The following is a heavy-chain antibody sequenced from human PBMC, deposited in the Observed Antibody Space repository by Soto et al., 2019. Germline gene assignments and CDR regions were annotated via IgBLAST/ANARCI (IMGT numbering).Heavy chain of an antibody. CDR1: SYTFTSYG. CDR3: ARDWGIITSRPSFPAL. D-gene: IGHD3-16*01. Sequence: GASVKVSCKGSSYTFTSYGINWVRQAPGQGLEWMGWISAYNGKTNYAQKLQGRVTMTTDTSTTTVYMELRSLRSDDTAMYYCARDWGIITSRPSFPALWGQGTLVTVSS. J-gene: IGHJ4*02. CDR2: ISAYNGKT. V-gene: IGHV1-18*01.